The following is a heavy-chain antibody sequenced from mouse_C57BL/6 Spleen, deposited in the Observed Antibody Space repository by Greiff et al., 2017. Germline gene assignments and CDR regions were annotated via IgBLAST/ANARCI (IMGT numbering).Heavy chain of an antibody. CDR1: GFSFNTYA. CDR3: VRLYDGSSYWYFDV. V-gene: IGHV10-1*01. Sequence: EVQLVESGGGLVQPKGSLKLSCAASGFSFNTYAMNWVRQAPGKGLEWVARIRRKSTNYATYYAESVKDRFTISRDDSESMLYLQMNNLKTEDTSMYYCVRLYDGSSYWYFDVWGTGTTVTVSS. CDR2: IRRKSTNYAT. J-gene: IGHJ1*03. D-gene: IGHD2-3*01.